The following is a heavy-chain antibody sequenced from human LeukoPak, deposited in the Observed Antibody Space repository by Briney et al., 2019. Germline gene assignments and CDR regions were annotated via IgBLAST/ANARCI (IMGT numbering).Heavy chain of an antibody. V-gene: IGHV1-2*02. CDR1: GYTFTVYY. D-gene: IGHD3-10*01. CDR3: ARDLEGYHYGSGNYPQ. Sequence: ASVKVSCKASGYTFTVYYIHWVRQAPGQGLEWMGLINPNSGGTNYAQKFQGRVTMTRDTSISTAYMELSSLRSDDTAVYYCARDLEGYHYGSGNYPQWGQGTLVTVSS. J-gene: IGHJ4*02. CDR2: INPNSGGT.